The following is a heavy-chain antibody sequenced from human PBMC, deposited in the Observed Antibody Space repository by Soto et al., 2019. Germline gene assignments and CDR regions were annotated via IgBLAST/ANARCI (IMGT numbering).Heavy chain of an antibody. D-gene: IGHD2-15*01. V-gene: IGHV3-66*01. Sequence: EVQLVESGGGLVQPGGSLRLSCAASGFTVSSNYMSWVRQAPGKGLEWVSVIYSGGSTYYADSVKGRFTISRDNSKNTLYLQMNSLRAEDTAVYYCARGVVVVGYAFDIWGQGTMVTVSS. CDR3: ARGVVVVGYAFDI. J-gene: IGHJ3*02. CDR1: GFTVSSNY. CDR2: IYSGGST.